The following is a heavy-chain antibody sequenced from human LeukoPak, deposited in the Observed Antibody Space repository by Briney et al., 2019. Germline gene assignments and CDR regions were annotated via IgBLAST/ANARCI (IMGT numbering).Heavy chain of an antibody. V-gene: IGHV4-61*01. J-gene: IGHJ3*02. Sequence: PSETLSLTCTVSGGSVSSGSYYWSWIRQPPGKGLGWIGYIYYSGSTNYNPSLKSRVTISVDTSKNQFSLKLSSATAADTAVFYCARVASGYDVFDIWGQGTMVTVSS. D-gene: IGHD3-3*01. CDR1: GGSVSSGSYY. CDR3: ARVASGYDVFDI. CDR2: IYYSGST.